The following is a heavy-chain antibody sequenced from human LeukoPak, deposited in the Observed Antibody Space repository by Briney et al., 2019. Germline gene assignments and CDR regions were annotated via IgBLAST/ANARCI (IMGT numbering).Heavy chain of an antibody. J-gene: IGHJ4*02. CDR3: VKGDSGSYAVDY. CDR2: ISGSGGST. CDR1: GITFSAYA. D-gene: IGHD1-26*01. Sequence: PGGSLRLSCAASGITFSAYAMNWVRQAPGKGPEWVSAISGSGGSTYYADSVKGRFTISRDNSKNTLYLQMNSLRAEDTAVYYCVKGDSGSYAVDYWGQGTLVTVSS. V-gene: IGHV3-23*01.